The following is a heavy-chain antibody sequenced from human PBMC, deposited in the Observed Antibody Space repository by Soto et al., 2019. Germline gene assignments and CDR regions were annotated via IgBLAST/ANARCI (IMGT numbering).Heavy chain of an antibody. CDR1: EFSFSIYA. V-gene: IGHV3-23*01. D-gene: IGHD3-22*01. Sequence: EVQLLESGGGLVQPGGSLRLSCAASEFSFSIYAMSWVRQAPGKGLEWVSSISGSGGSTYYADSVKGRFTISRDNSKNTLYLQMNRLRAEDTAVYYCAKSHLYYYDSSGIDYWGQGTLVTVSS. CDR3: AKSHLYYYDSSGIDY. J-gene: IGHJ4*02. CDR2: ISGSGGST.